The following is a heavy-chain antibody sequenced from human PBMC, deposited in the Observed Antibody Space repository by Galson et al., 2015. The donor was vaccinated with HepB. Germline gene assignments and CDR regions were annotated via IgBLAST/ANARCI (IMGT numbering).Heavy chain of an antibody. V-gene: IGHV4-61*02. CDR2: IYTSGST. CDR3: ARLRGYSYGRFDY. D-gene: IGHD5-18*01. CDR1: GGSISSGSYY. Sequence: TLSLTCTVSGGSISSGSYYWSWIRQPAGKGLEWIGRIYTSGSTNYNPSLRSRVTMSLDTSKNQFSLKLSSVTAADTAVYYCARLRGYSYGRFDYWGQGTLVTVSS. J-gene: IGHJ4*02.